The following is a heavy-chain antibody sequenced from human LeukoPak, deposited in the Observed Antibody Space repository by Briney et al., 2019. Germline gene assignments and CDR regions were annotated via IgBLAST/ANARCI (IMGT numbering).Heavy chain of an antibody. Sequence: PGGSLRLSCAASGFTFSSYGMHWVRQAPGKGLEWVAVISYDGSNKYYADSVKGRFTISRDNSKNTLYLQMNSLRTEDTATYRCAKEDVVVITIRYFQHWGQGTLVTVSS. CDR3: AKEDVVVITIRYFQH. D-gene: IGHD3-22*01. CDR2: ISYDGSNK. J-gene: IGHJ1*01. CDR1: GFTFSSYG. V-gene: IGHV3-30*18.